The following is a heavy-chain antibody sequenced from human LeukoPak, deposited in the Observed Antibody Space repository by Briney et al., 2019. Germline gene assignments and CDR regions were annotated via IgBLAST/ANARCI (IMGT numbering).Heavy chain of an antibody. CDR1: GGTFSSYA. J-gene: IGHJ3*02. D-gene: IGHD3-3*01. CDR2: IIPIFGTA. V-gene: IGHV1-69*05. Sequence: VASVKVSCKASGGTFSSYAISWVRQAPGQGLEWMGRIIPIFGTANYAQKFQGRVTITTDESTSTAYMELSSLRSEDTAVYYCARSVRFLEWLDAFDIWGQGTMVTVSS. CDR3: ARSVRFLEWLDAFDI.